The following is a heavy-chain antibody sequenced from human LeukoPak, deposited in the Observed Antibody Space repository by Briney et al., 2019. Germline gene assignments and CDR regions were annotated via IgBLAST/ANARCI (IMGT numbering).Heavy chain of an antibody. CDR3: ARQYNWNDVAAFDI. CDR2: ISSSSSFI. V-gene: IGHV3-21*01. J-gene: IGHJ3*02. D-gene: IGHD1-20*01. Sequence: GGSLRLSCAASGFTFSSYSMNWVRQAPGEGLEWVSSISSSSSFIYYADSVKGRFTISRDNAKNSLYLQMNSLRAEDTAVYYCARQYNWNDVAAFDIWGQGTMVTVSS. CDR1: GFTFSSYS.